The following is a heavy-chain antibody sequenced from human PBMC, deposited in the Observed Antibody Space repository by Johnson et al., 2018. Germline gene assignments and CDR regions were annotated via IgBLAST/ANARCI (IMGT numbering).Heavy chain of an antibody. CDR3: ARGWYYYGSGEFLQHYYYMDV. D-gene: IGHD3-10*01. Sequence: VQLVESGGGLVQPGGSLRLSCAASGFTFSSYWMHWVRQAPGKGLVWVSRINSDGSSTSYADSVKGRFPNPRDNAKNTLYLQMNSLRAEDTAVYYCARGWYYYGSGEFLQHYYYMDVWGKGTTVTVSS. CDR1: GFTFSSYW. J-gene: IGHJ6*03. V-gene: IGHV3-74*02. CDR2: INSDGSST.